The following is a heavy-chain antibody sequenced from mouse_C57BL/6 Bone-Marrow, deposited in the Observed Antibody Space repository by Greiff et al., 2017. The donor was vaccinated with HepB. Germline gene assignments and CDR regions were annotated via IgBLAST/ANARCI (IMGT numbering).Heavy chain of an antibody. CDR2: IDPSDSYT. Sequence: QVQLKQPGAELVKPGASVKLSCKASGYTFTSYWMQWVKQRPGQGLEWIGEIDPSDSYTNYNQKFKGKATLTVDTSSSTAYMQLSSLTSEDSAVYYCAYYYGSSYDAMDYWGQGTSVTVSS. CDR1: GYTFTSYW. D-gene: IGHD1-1*01. CDR3: AYYYGSSYDAMDY. J-gene: IGHJ4*01. V-gene: IGHV1-50*01.